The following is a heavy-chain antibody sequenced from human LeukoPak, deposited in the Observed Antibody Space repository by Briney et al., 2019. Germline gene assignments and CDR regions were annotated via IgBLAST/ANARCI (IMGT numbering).Heavy chain of an antibody. J-gene: IGHJ4*02. D-gene: IGHD3-3*01. CDR3: ARGGVVIIRSFDY. CDR1: GYTFTGYY. Sequence: RGASVKVSCKASGYTFTGYYMHWVRQAPGQGLEWMGWINPNSGGTNYAQKFQGRVTMTRDTSISTAYMELSRLRSDDTAAYYCARGGVVIIRSFDYWGQGTLVTVSS. CDR2: INPNSGGT. V-gene: IGHV1-2*02.